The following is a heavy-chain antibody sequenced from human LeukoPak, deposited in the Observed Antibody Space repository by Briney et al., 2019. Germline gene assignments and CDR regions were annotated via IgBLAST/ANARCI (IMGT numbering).Heavy chain of an antibody. J-gene: IGHJ4*02. CDR2: IYYSGNT. D-gene: IGHD5-18*01. V-gene: IGHV4-59*01. CDR3: ARVRGYSYDSSDFDY. Sequence: LSETLSLTCTVSGDSISYYYWSWIRQPPGKGLEWIGKIYYSGNTNYNPSLKSRVTISVDTSKNQFSLKRSSVTAADTAVYYCARVRGYSYDSSDFDYWGQGTLVTVSS. CDR1: GDSISYYY.